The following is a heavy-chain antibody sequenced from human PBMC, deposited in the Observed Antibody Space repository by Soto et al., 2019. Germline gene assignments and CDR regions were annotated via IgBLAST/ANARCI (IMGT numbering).Heavy chain of an antibody. J-gene: IGHJ4*02. CDR1: GFTFSSFA. CDR2: INKSGGST. Sequence: EVQLLESGGGLVQRGGSLRLSCAASGFTFSSFAMSWVRQAPGKGLEWVSTINKSGGSTYYADSVKGRFTISRDNSKNMLFLQINGLRAEDTAVYYCAKDPPTTGTTFDYWGRGTLVTVSS. D-gene: IGHD1-1*01. CDR3: AKDPPTTGTTFDY. V-gene: IGHV3-23*01.